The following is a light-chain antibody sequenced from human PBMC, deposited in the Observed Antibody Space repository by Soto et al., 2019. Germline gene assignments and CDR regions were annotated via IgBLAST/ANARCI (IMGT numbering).Light chain of an antibody. J-gene: IGKJ1*01. CDR3: HQYYNSRLT. Sequence: DIPMTQSPSSLSASVGDRVTITCRASLPITTYLNWFQQKPGKAPKLLIYGASTLQTGVPSRFNGGGSGTDFTLTISSLQPEDFGTYYCHQYYNSRLTFGQGTEIEI. V-gene: IGKV1-39*01. CDR2: GAS. CDR1: LPITTY.